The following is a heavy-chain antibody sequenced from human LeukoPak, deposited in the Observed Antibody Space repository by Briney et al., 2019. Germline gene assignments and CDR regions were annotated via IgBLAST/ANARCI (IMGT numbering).Heavy chain of an antibody. J-gene: IGHJ4*02. V-gene: IGHV4-34*01. D-gene: IGHD3-3*01. Sequence: PSETLSLTCAVYGGSFSGYYWNWIRQPPGKGLEWIGEINHSGSTNYNPSLKSRVTISVDTSKNQFSLKLSSVTAADTAVYYCARDHRRDYDSWSGYPNFDYWGQGTLVTVSS. CDR2: INHSGST. CDR1: GGSFSGYY. CDR3: ARDHRRDYDSWSGYPNFDY.